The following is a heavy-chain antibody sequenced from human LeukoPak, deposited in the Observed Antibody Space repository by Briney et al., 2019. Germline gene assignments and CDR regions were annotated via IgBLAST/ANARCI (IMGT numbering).Heavy chain of an antibody. V-gene: IGHV3-9*01. CDR1: GFTFDDYA. J-gene: IGHJ3*02. CDR2: ISWNSGSI. Sequence: AGGSLRLSCAASGFTFDDYAMHWVRQAPGKGLEWVSGISWNSGSIGYADSVKGRFTISRDNAKNSLYLQMNSLRAEDTALYYCAKGALSTGSIAFVIWGQGTMVTVSS. CDR3: AKGALSTGSIAFVI. D-gene: IGHD1-1*01.